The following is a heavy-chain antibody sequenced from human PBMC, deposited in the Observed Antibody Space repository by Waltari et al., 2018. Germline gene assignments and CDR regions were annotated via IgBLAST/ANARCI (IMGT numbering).Heavy chain of an antibody. J-gene: IGHJ6*02. D-gene: IGHD6-13*01. V-gene: IGHV4-61*01. CDR2: IYYSGST. CDR3: ARELGIAAAGMLYYYYGMDV. CDR1: GGSVSSGSYY. Sequence: QVQLQESGPGLVKPSETLSLTCTVSGGSVSSGSYYWSWIRQPPGTGLEWIGYIYYSGSTNYNPSLKSRVTISVDTSKNQFSLKLSSVTAADTAVYYCARELGIAAAGMLYYYYGMDVWGQGTTVTVSS.